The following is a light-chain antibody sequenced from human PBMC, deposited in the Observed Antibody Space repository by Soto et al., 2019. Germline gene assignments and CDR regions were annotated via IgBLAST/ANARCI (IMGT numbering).Light chain of an antibody. J-gene: IGKJ5*01. CDR3: QHYGRSPIT. CDR2: GAS. CDR1: QSVNSR. Sequence: EVVMTQSPGTLSVSPGERATLSCRASQSVNSRLAWYQHKPGQAPRLLISGASSRATGIPDRFSGSGSATDFTLTISRLEPEDFALYYCQHYGRSPITFGQGTRLEIK. V-gene: IGKV3-20*01.